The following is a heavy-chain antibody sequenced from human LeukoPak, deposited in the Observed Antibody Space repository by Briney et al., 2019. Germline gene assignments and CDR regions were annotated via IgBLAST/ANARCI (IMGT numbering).Heavy chain of an antibody. CDR3: ARDGGAWFDY. CDR1: GFTFSSYE. Sequence: GGSLRLSCAASGFTFSSYEMTWVRQAPGKGLEWVSYISSSGSTIYYADSVKGRFAISRDNAKSSLYLQMNSLRAEDTAVYYCARDGGAWFDYWGQGTLVTVSS. J-gene: IGHJ4*02. V-gene: IGHV3-48*03. D-gene: IGHD4-17*01. CDR2: ISSSGSTI.